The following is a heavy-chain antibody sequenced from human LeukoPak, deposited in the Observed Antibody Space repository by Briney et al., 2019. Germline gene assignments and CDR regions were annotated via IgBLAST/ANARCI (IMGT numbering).Heavy chain of an antibody. J-gene: IGHJ5*02. CDR2: TYQRSKWYN. Sequence: SQTLSLTCAISGDIVSINSAAWNWIRQSPSRGLEWLGRTYQRSKWYNDYAVSVKSRITINPDISKNQFSLQLNSVTPEDTAVYYCARGKAPWRTGWFDPWGQGTLVTVSS. V-gene: IGHV6-1*01. CDR3: ARGKAPWRTGWFDP. D-gene: IGHD1-1*01. CDR1: GDIVSINSAA.